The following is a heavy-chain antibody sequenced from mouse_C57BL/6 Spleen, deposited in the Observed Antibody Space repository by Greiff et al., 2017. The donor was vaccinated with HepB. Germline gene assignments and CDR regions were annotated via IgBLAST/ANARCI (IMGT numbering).Heavy chain of an antibody. J-gene: IGHJ2*01. CDR3: ARRIYYGSSHYFDY. D-gene: IGHD1-1*01. Sequence: VQLQQPGAELVRPGSSVKLSCKASGYTFTSYWMHWVKQRPIQGLEWIGNIDPSDSETHYNQKFKDKATLTVDKSSSTAYMQLSSLTSEDSAVYYCARRIYYGSSHYFDYWGQGTTLTVSS. CDR2: IDPSDSET. V-gene: IGHV1-52*01. CDR1: GYTFTSYW.